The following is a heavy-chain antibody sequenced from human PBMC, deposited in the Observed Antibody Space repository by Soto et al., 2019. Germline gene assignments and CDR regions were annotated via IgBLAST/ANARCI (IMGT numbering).Heavy chain of an antibody. CDR2: IVVGSGNT. J-gene: IGHJ5*02. CDR3: AAVFGYYYDSSGYYSPAEYNWFDP. D-gene: IGHD3-22*01. V-gene: IGHV1-58*01. CDR1: GFTFTSSA. Sequence: GASVKVSCKDSGFTFTSSAVQWVRQARGQRIEWIGWIVVGSGNTNYAQKFQERVTITRDMSTSTAYMELSSLRSEDTAVYYCAAVFGYYYDSSGYYSPAEYNWFDPWGQGTLVTVSS.